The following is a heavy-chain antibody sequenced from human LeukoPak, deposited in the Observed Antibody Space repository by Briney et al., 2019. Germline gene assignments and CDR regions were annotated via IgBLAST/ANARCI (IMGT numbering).Heavy chain of an antibody. V-gene: IGHV4-59*01. CDR2: IYYSGST. D-gene: IGHD2-15*01. CDR1: GGSISSYY. Sequence: SETLSLTCTVSGGSISSYYWSWIRQPPGKGLKWIGYIYYSGSTNYNPSLKSRVTVSVDTSKNQFSLKLSSVTAADTAVYYCASQYCSGGSCKDYWGQGTLVTVSS. CDR3: ASQYCSGGSCKDY. J-gene: IGHJ4*02.